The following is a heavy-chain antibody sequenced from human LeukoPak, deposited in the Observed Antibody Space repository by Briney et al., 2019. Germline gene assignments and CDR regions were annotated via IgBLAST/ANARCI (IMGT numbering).Heavy chain of an antibody. J-gene: IGHJ4*02. Sequence: KPSETLSLTCTVSGGSISSYYWSWIRQPPGKGLEWIGYVYYSGSTNYNPSLKSRVTISVDTSKNQFSLKLSSVTAADTAVYYCARRYIDSPFDYWGQGTLVTVSS. V-gene: IGHV4-59*01. CDR1: GGSISSYY. CDR3: ARRYIDSPFDY. CDR2: VYYSGST. D-gene: IGHD2-2*02.